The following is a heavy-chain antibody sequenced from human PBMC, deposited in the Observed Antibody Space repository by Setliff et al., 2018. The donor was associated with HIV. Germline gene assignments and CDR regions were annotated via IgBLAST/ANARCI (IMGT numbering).Heavy chain of an antibody. CDR3: AKVDSYAGKDFDY. CDR2: ISGSGANI. D-gene: IGHD5-18*01. Sequence: SGGSLRLSCAASGFTFSSYGMSWVRQAPGKGLEWVSSISGSGANIYYADSVKGRFTISRDNSKNTLYLQMNSLSAEDTAAYYCAKVDSYAGKDFDYWGQGTLVTVSS. CDR1: GFTFSSYG. J-gene: IGHJ4*02. V-gene: IGHV3-23*01.